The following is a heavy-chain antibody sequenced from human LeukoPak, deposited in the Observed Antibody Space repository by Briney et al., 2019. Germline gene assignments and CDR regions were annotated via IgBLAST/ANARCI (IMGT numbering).Heavy chain of an antibody. CDR2: INFNSGGT. D-gene: IGHD2/OR15-2a*01. V-gene: IGHV1-2*06. Sequence: AASVTVSCTASGYTFTDYYMNWVRQAPGQGLEWMGRINFNSGGTNYAQKFQGRVTMTRDTSISTAYMELSRLRSDDTAVYYCARLRRDTSDAFDIWGQGTMVTVSS. CDR3: ARLRRDTSDAFDI. J-gene: IGHJ3*02. CDR1: GYTFTDYY.